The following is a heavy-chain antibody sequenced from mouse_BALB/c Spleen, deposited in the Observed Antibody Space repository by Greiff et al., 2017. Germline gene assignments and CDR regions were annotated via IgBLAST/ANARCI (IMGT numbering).Heavy chain of an antibody. CDR2: ISTYYGDA. V-gene: IGHV1S137*01. CDR1: GYTFTDYA. D-gene: IGHD1-1*01. Sequence: QVQLQQSGAELVRPGVSVKISCKGSGYTFTDYAMHWVKQSHAKSLEWIGVISTYYGDASYNQKFKGKATMTVDKSSSTAYMELARLTSDDSAIYYCARDYYGIRRDWFAYWGQGTLVTVSA. CDR3: ARDYYGIRRDWFAY. J-gene: IGHJ3*01.